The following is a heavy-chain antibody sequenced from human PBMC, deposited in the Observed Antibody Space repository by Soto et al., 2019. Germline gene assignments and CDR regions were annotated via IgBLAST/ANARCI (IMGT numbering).Heavy chain of an antibody. J-gene: IGHJ4*02. V-gene: IGHV3-30*18. CDR2: ISYDGSNK. CDR3: AKVRVAARQEYYFDY. Sequence: GGSLRLSCAASGFTFSSYGMHWVRQAPGKGLEWVAVISYDGSNKYYADSVKGRFTISRDNSKNTLYLQMNSLRAEDTAVYYCAKVRVAARQEYYFDYWGQGTLVTVSS. CDR1: GFTFSSYG. D-gene: IGHD6-6*01.